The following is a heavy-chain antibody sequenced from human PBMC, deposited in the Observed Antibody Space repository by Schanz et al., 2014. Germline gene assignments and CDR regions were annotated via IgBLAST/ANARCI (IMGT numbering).Heavy chain of an antibody. J-gene: IGHJ4*01. CDR2: ISGGGGST. D-gene: IGHD6-13*01. CDR3: AKDHNEIAATGTDY. V-gene: IGHV3-23*04. CDR1: GFNFGHYG. Sequence: VQLVESGGGLVRPGGSLRLSCVASGFNFGHYGINWVRQAPGKGLEWVSTISGGGGSTYYADSVEGRFTISRDNSKNTLYLQMSSLRAEDTAVYYCAKDHNEIAATGTDYWGQGTLVTVSS.